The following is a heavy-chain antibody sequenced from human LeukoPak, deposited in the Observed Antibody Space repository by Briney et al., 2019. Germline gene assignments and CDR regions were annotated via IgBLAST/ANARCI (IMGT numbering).Heavy chain of an antibody. CDR2: IRYDGSNK. J-gene: IGHJ4*02. D-gene: IGHD3/OR15-3a*01. Sequence: GGSLRLSCAASGFTFSSYGMHWVRQAPGKGLEWVTFIRYDGSNKYYADSVKGRFTISRDNSKNTLYLQMNSLRAEDTAVYYCAKDRVLLFDLDYWGQGTLVTVSS. CDR3: AKDRVLLFDLDY. CDR1: GFTFSSYG. V-gene: IGHV3-30*02.